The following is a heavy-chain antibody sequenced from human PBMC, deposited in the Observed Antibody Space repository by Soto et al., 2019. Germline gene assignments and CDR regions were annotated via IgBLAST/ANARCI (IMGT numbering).Heavy chain of an antibody. J-gene: IGHJ4*02. V-gene: IGHV4-4*02. CDR2: IFHDGTA. D-gene: IGHD2-8*01. Sequence: SETLSLTCAVSGVSISSGNWWTWVRQTPQRGLEYIGEIFHDGTANYYPSFERRVAISMDTSKNQFSLKLTSVTAADTAIYFCARLVYDTRLNYMYFDCWGQGALVTVSS. CDR1: GVSISSGNW. CDR3: ARLVYDTRLNYMYFDC.